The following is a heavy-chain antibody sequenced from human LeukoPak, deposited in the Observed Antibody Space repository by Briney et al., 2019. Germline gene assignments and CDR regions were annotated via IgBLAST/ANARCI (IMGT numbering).Heavy chain of an antibody. Sequence: PSDTLSLTCTVSGGSISTYYWSWIRQPPGKGLEWIGYIYYSGSTNCNPSLKSRVTISVDTSKNQFSLKLSSVTAADTAVYYCARVGYGSFDYWGQGTLVTVSS. D-gene: IGHD3-10*01. V-gene: IGHV4-59*07. CDR1: GGSISTYY. CDR2: IYYSGST. CDR3: ARVGYGSFDY. J-gene: IGHJ4*02.